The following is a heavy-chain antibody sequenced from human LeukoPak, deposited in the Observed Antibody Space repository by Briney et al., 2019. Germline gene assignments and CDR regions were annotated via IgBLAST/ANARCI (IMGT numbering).Heavy chain of an antibody. CDR2: MSPSGSS. D-gene: IGHD3-22*01. V-gene: IGHV4-34*01. Sequence: SETLSLTCAVHGGSFSDYYWTWIRQTPGKGLEWIGEMSPSGSSNYNPSLKSRVTISVDTSKNQFSLKLSSVTAADTAVYYCARAWNYYDSSGYSYYFDYWGQGTLVTVSS. J-gene: IGHJ4*02. CDR1: GGSFSDYY. CDR3: ARAWNYYDSSGYSYYFDY.